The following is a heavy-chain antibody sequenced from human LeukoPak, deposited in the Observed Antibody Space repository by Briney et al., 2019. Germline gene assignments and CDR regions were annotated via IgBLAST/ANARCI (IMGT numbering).Heavy chain of an antibody. CDR1: GGSFSGYY. CDR2: INHSGST. Sequence: PSETLSLTCAVYGGSFSGYYWSWIRQPPGKGLEWIGEINHSGSTNYNPSLKSRVTISVDTSKNQFSLKLSSVTAADTAVYYCARSRCSSSYFGYWGPGTPVP. CDR3: ARSRCSSSYFGY. V-gene: IGHV4-34*01. J-gene: IGHJ4*03. D-gene: IGHD6-6*01.